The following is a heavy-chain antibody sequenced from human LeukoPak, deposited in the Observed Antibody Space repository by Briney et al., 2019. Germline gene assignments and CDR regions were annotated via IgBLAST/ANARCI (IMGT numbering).Heavy chain of an antibody. D-gene: IGHD6-13*01. CDR3: ARGLGIAAAYPGTGSAFDI. V-gene: IGHV4-59*12. J-gene: IGHJ3*02. Sequence: ASETLSLTCTVSGGSISRFYWSWIRQPPGKGLEWIGYIYYTGSTNYNPSLKSRLTISVDASKNQFSLKLSSVTAADTAVYYCARGLGIAAAYPGTGSAFDIWGQGTMVTVSS. CDR1: GGSISRFY. CDR2: IYYTGST.